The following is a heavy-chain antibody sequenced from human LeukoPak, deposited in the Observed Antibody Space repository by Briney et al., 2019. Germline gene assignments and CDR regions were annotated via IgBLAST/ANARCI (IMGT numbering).Heavy chain of an antibody. CDR3: ARDQPGTYTLSST. J-gene: IGHJ5*02. Sequence: PGRSLRLSCAASGFAFSSYGMHWVRQAPGKGLEWVAVIWYDGSNKYYADSAKGRFTISRDNSKNTLYLQMNSLRAEDTAVYYCARDQPGTYTLSSTWGQGTLVTVSS. CDR1: GFAFSSYG. V-gene: IGHV3-30*19. CDR2: IWYDGSNK. D-gene: IGHD6-19*01.